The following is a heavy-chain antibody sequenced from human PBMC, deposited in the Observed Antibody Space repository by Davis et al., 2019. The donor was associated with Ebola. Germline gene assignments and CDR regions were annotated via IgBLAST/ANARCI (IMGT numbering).Heavy chain of an antibody. J-gene: IGHJ4*02. CDR1: GFTFSGSA. Sequence: GESLKISCAASGFTFSGSAMHWVRQASGKGLEWVGRIRSKANSYATAYAASVKGRFTISSDDSKNTAYLQMNSLKTEDTAVYYCTCSDDYGDYWGQGTLVTVSS. CDR2: IRSKANSYAT. CDR3: TCSDDYGDY. V-gene: IGHV3-73*01. D-gene: IGHD3-10*02.